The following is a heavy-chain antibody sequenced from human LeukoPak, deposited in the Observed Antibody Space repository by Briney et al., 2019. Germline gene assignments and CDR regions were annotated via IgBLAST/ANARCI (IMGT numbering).Heavy chain of an antibody. D-gene: IGHD6-13*01. CDR2: IFHSGGT. CDR3: ARRNSSSRGWYFDY. CDR1: DGSITDNW. V-gene: IGHV4-4*02. Sequence: PSGTLSLTCAVSDGSITDNWWSWVRQPPGKGLEWIGEIFHSGGTNYNPSLKSRVTISVDTSKNQFSLKLSSVTAADTAVYYCARRNSSSRGWYFDYWGQGTLVTVSS. J-gene: IGHJ4*02.